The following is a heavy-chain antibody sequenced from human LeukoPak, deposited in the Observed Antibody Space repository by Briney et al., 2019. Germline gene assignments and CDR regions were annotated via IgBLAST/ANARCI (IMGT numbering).Heavy chain of an antibody. CDR1: GFTFSNYD. CDR3: ATAGSSSWYWFDP. V-gene: IGHV3-13*01. Sequence: PGGSLRLSCAASGFTFSNYDMHWVRQATGKGLEWVSAIGTGGDTYYSDSVKGRFTISRENAKNSFYLQMNSLRAGDTAIYYCATAGSSSWYWFDPWGQGTLVTVSS. J-gene: IGHJ5*02. D-gene: IGHD6-13*01. CDR2: IGTGGDT.